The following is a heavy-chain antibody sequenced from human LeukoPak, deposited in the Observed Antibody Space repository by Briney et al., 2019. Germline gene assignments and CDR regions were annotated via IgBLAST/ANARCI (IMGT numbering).Heavy chain of an antibody. Sequence: PGGALRLSCAVSGFTFSSYEMNWVRQAPGKGLEWVSYISSSGSTIYYADSVKGRFTISRDNAKNSLYLQMNSLRVEDTAVYYCVRGYAGTLFYWGQGTLVTVSS. J-gene: IGHJ4*02. D-gene: IGHD4-23*01. CDR3: VRGYAGTLFY. V-gene: IGHV3-48*03. CDR1: GFTFSSYE. CDR2: ISSSGSTI.